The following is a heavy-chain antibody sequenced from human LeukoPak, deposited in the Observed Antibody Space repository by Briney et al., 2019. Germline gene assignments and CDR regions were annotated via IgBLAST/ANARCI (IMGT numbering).Heavy chain of an antibody. D-gene: IGHD6-19*01. J-gene: IGHJ3*02. CDR1: GYTFTELS. CDR3: APDRYSSGWYDGDAFDI. V-gene: IGHV1-24*01. Sequence: ASVKVSCKVSGYTFTELSMDWVRQAPGKGLEWMGGFDPKDGETIYAQKFQGRVTMTEDPSTDTAYMELSSLRSEDTAVYYCAPDRYSSGWYDGDAFDIWGQATMVTVSS. CDR2: FDPKDGET.